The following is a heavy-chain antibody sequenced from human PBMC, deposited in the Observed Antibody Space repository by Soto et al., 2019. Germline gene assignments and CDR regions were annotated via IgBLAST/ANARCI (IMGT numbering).Heavy chain of an antibody. CDR2: ISSSGSSI. Sequence: GGSLRLSCAASGFTFSTYEMNWVRQAPGRGLEWISYISSSGSSIYYADSVKGRFTISRDNAWNSLHLQMNSLRVEDTAVYYCARDGYDSSGDSEYFQYWGQGTLVTVSS. V-gene: IGHV3-48*03. D-gene: IGHD3-22*01. CDR3: ARDGYDSSGDSEYFQY. J-gene: IGHJ1*01. CDR1: GFTFSTYE.